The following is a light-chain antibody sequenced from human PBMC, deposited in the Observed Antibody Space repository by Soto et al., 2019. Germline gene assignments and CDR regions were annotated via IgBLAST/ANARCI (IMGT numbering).Light chain of an antibody. V-gene: IGLV2-14*01. CDR1: SSDIGFYNY. J-gene: IGLJ1*01. CDR3: SSYSGSFFDV. Sequence: QSALTQPASVSGSPGQSVTISCTGTSSDIGFYNYVSWYQQYPGKAPKLLIYGVTNRPSGVSYRFSGSKSGSTASLTISGLQDEDEADYYCSSYSGSFFDVFGTGTKLTVL. CDR2: GVT.